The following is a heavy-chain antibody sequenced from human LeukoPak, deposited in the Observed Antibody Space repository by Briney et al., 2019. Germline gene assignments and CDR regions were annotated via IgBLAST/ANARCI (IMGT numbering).Heavy chain of an antibody. D-gene: IGHD3-3*01. CDR1: GGSISSYY. V-gene: IGHV4-59*01. Sequence: SETLSPTCTVSGGSISSYYWSWIRQPPGKGLEWIGYIYYSGSTNYNPSLKSRVTISVDTSKNQFSLKLSSVTAADTAVYYCARTITIFGVVIREWFDPWGQGTLVTVSS. J-gene: IGHJ5*02. CDR3: ARTITIFGVVIREWFDP. CDR2: IYYSGST.